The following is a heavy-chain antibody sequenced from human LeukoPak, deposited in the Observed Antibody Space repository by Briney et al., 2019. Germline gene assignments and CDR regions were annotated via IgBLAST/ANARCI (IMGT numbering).Heavy chain of an antibody. CDR3: ARETYYYDSSGYLFDY. D-gene: IGHD3-22*01. Sequence: PGGSLRLSGAASGFRFSTYAMSWVRQAPGKGLEWVSTISNIGSRPFYADSVKGRFTISRDNAKNSLYLQMNSLRAEDTAVYYCARETYYYDSSGYLFDYWGQGTEVTVSS. V-gene: IGHV3-23*01. CDR1: GFRFSTYA. J-gene: IGHJ4*02. CDR2: ISNIGSRP.